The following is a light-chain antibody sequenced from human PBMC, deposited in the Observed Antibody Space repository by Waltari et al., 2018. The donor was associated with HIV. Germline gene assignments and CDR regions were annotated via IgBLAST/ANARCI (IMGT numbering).Light chain of an antibody. CDR2: EVS. CDR3: SSYTSSSTLV. V-gene: IGLV2-14*01. Sequence: QSALTQPASVSGYPGQSITISCTRPSSDVGGYHYVSCYQQHPGKAPKLMIYEVSNRPSGVSNRFSGSKSGNTASLTISGLQAEDEAYYYCSSYTSSSTLVFGGGTKLTVL. CDR1: SSDVGGYHY. J-gene: IGLJ2*01.